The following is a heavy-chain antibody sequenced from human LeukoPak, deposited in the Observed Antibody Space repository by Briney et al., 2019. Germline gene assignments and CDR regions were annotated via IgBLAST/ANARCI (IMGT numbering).Heavy chain of an antibody. V-gene: IGHV3-48*01. J-gene: IGHJ4*02. D-gene: IGHD5-12*01. CDR2: IGIDSGNT. CDR1: GFTFSDYS. CDR3: ARDYEYAFDN. Sequence: PGGSLRLSCAASGFTFSDYSMNWVRQAPGKGLEWISYIGIDSGNTNYADSVKGRFTISGDKAKNSLYLQMNSLRVEDTAVYYCARDYEYAFDNWGLGTLVTVSS.